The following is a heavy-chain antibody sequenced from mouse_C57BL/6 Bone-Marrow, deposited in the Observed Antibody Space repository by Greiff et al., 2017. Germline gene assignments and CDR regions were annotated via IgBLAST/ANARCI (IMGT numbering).Heavy chain of an antibody. CDR3: VRSFLGDY. CDR1: GFSFNTYA. J-gene: IGHJ2*01. CDR2: IRSKNNNYAT. Sequence: EVKLQESGGGLVQPKGSLKLSCAASGFSFNTYAMNWVRQAPGKGLEWVARIRSKNNNYATYYAESVKDRFTISRDDSESMLYLQMNNLKTEDTAKYYCVRSFLGDYWGQGTTLTVSS. V-gene: IGHV10-1*01.